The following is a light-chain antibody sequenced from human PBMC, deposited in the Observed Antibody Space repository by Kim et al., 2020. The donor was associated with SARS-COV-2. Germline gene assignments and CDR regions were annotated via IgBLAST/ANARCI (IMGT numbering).Light chain of an antibody. CDR2: GNS. CDR3: QTYDSRLSV. V-gene: IGLV1-40*01. CDR1: SSNSGAGYD. J-gene: IGLJ3*02. Sequence: PGQRVTISCTGSSSNSGAGYDVHWYQQFPGTAPKLLIHGNSNRPSGVPDRFSGSKSGTSASLAISGLQAEDEADYYCQTYDSRLSVFGGGTKVPS.